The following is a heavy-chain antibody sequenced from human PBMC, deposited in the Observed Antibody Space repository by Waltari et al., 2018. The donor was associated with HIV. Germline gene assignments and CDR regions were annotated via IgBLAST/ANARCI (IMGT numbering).Heavy chain of an antibody. CDR2: IWYDGSNT. CDR3: ARDVQGYCGGERCFYGMDV. V-gene: IGHV3-33*01. Sequence: QVQLVESGGGVVQPGRALRLSCAASGFTVSTYGMNWVHQAPGKGLEWVAVIWYDGSNTYYTDSVKGRFTISRDNSKNTLYLQMYSLRAEDTAVYYCARDVQGYCGGERCFYGMDVWGQGTTVTVSS. J-gene: IGHJ6*02. CDR1: GFTVSTYG. D-gene: IGHD2-21*01.